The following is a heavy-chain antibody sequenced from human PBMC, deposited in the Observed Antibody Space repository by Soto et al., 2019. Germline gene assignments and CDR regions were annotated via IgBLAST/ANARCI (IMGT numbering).Heavy chain of an antibody. J-gene: IGHJ4*02. CDR1: GGSNSSYY. V-gene: IGHV4-59*01. D-gene: IGHD3-9*01. Sequence: SETLSLTCTVSGGSNSSYYWSWIRQSPGKGLEWIGYMSYSGSTTYNPSLKSRVTISLHTSNNQFSLDLNSVTAADTAVYYCARARNFLTGSYKGGFSYFDYWGQGTLVTVSS. CDR3: ARARNFLTGSYKGGFSYFDY. CDR2: MSYSGST.